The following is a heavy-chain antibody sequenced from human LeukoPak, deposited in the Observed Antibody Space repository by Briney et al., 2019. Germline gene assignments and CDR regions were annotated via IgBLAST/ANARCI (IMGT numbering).Heavy chain of an antibody. Sequence: GGSLRLSCAASGFTFSSYSMNWVRQAPGKGLEWVSSISSSSSYIYYADSVKGRFTISRDNAKNSLYLQMNSLRAEDTAVYYCARDLVTMVRGVIINYYYNGMDVWGQGTLVTVSS. V-gene: IGHV3-21*01. J-gene: IGHJ6*02. CDR2: ISSSSSYI. D-gene: IGHD3-10*01. CDR3: ARDLVTMVRGVIINYYYNGMDV. CDR1: GFTFSSYS.